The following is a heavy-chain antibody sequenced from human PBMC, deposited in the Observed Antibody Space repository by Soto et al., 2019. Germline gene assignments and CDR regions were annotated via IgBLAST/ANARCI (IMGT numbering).Heavy chain of an antibody. CDR3: ARENEYSGYDYHGMDV. Sequence: SVKVSCTASGGTFSIYAISWVRQAPGQGLEWMGGIIPIFGTANYAQKFQGRVTITADESTSTAYMELSSLRSEDTAVYYCARENEYSGYDYHGMDVWGQGTTVTVSS. J-gene: IGHJ6*02. D-gene: IGHD5-12*01. V-gene: IGHV1-69*13. CDR1: GGTFSIYA. CDR2: IIPIFGTA.